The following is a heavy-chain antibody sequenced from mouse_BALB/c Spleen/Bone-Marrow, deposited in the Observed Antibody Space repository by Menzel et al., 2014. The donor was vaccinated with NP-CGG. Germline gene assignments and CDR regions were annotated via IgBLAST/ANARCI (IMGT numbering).Heavy chain of an antibody. CDR3: ASGVTTGWFVY. D-gene: IGHD2-2*01. CDR2: IYPGSGST. V-gene: IGHV1-76*01. Sequence: QVQLQQSGAELVRPGASVKLSCKTSGYIFTSYWIHWVKQRSGQGLEWIARIYPGSGSTYYNEKFEVKATLTADKSSSTAYMQLSSLKSEDSAVYFCASGVTTGWFVYWGQGTLVTVSA. J-gene: IGHJ3*01. CDR1: GYIFTSYW.